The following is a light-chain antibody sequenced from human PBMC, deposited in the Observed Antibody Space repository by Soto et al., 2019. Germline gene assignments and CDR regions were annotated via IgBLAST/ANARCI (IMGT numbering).Light chain of an antibody. CDR1: QSISNY. CDR3: QQRSNWPPIT. J-gene: IGKJ5*01. V-gene: IGKV3-11*01. Sequence: EIVLTQSPATLSLSPGERATLSCRASQSISNYLAWHQQKPDQAPRLLIYDASNRTTGIPARFSGSGSETDFTLTISSLEPEDFAAYYCQQRSNWPPITFGQGTRLEIK. CDR2: DAS.